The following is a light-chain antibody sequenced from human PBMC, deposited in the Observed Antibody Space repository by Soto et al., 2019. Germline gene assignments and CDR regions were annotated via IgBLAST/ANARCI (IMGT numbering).Light chain of an antibody. Sequence: IQMTPSPSSLSASVGDRVPITCRASQSISSYLNWYQQKPGKAPKLLIYAASSLQSGVPSRFSGSGSGTDFTLTISSLQPEDFATYYCQQSYSTPWTCGQGTKVDI. CDR3: QQSYSTPWT. CDR1: QSISSY. CDR2: AAS. J-gene: IGKJ1*01. V-gene: IGKV1-39*01.